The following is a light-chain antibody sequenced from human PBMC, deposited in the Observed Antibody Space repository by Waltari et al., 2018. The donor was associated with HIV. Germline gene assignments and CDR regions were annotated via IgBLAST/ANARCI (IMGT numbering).Light chain of an antibody. CDR3: QQYHQWPPRLP. V-gene: IGKV3-15*01. CDR2: GAS. Sequence: IVMTQSPVTLSVSPGERVTLSCRASQSVNTKLPWYQQNPGQAPRLLIFGASTRATGVPARFSGSGSGTEFTLTISSLQSEDVAVYYCQQYHQWPPRLPFGPGTKVEIK. J-gene: IGKJ3*01. CDR1: QSVNTK.